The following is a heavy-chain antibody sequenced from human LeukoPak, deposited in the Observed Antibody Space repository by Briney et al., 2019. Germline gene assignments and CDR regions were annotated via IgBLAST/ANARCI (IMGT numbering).Heavy chain of an antibody. CDR3: TTDRFAPRVLPWDY. Sequence: GGSLRRESEASGFIFRNAWINRGGHAPGKRQEWVGRIKSKTDGGTTDYAAPVKGRFTISRDDSKNTLYLQMNSLKTEDTAVYYCTTDRFAPRVLPWDYWGQGTLVTVSS. J-gene: IGHJ4*02. CDR1: GFIFRNAW. CDR2: IKSKTDGGTT. D-gene: IGHD3-10*01. V-gene: IGHV3-15*01.